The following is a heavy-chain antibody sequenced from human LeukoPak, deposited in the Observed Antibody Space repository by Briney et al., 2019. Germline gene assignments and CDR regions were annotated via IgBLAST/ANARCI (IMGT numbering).Heavy chain of an antibody. D-gene: IGHD3-10*01. CDR3: VASIISPSNY. CDR2: TKNRANSYTT. CDR1: GFTFNDHY. J-gene: IGHJ4*02. Sequence: GGSLRLSCATSGFTFNDHYLGWVRQAPGKGLEWVGRTKNRANSYTTEYAASVKGRFTISRDDSNNSLRLEMNSLKTEDTAIYYCVASIISPSNYWGQGTLVTVSS. V-gene: IGHV3-72*01.